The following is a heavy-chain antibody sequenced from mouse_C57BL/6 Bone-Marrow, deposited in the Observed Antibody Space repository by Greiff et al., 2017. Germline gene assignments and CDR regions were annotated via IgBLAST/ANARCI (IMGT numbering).Heavy chain of an antibody. D-gene: IGHD1-1*01. CDR1: GYTFTSYW. J-gene: IGHJ2*01. CDR2: IYPGSGST. V-gene: IGHV1-55*01. Sequence: VQLQQPGAELVKPGASVKMSCKASGYTFTSYWITWVKQRPGQGLEWIGDIYPGSGSTNYNAKFKSKATLTVDTSSSTAYMQLSSLPSEDSAVDYCARQDYYGSNFDYGGQGTTLTVSS. CDR3: ARQDYYGSNFDY.